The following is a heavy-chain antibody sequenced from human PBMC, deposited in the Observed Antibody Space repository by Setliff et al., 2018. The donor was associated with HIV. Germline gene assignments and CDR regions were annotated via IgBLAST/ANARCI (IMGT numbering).Heavy chain of an antibody. CDR3: ARKPTGSPSDY. CDR2: ISTYNGNT. J-gene: IGHJ4*02. CDR1: GYTFTSYG. D-gene: IGHD2-2*01. V-gene: IGHV1-18*01. Sequence: ASVKVSCKASGYTFTSYGITWVRQAPGQGLEWMGWISTYNGNTHYAQKFQGRVTMTRDTSTSTVYMELSSLRSEDTAVYYCARKPTGSPSDYWGQGTLVTVSS.